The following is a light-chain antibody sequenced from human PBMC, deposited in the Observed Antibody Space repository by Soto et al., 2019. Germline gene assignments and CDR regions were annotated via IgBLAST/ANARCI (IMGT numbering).Light chain of an antibody. CDR1: SSDVGGYNY. J-gene: IGLJ2*01. CDR3: SSYTSSSTLVV. V-gene: IGLV2-14*01. Sequence: QSALTQPASVSGSPGQSITISCTGTSSDVGGYNYVSRYQQHPGKAPKLMIYEVSNRPSGVSNRFSGSKSGTTASLTISGLQAEDEGDYYCSSYTSSSTLVVFGGGTKVTVL. CDR2: EVS.